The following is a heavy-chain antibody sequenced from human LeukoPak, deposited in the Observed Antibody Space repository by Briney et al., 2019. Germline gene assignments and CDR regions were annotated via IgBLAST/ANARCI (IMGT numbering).Heavy chain of an antibody. V-gene: IGHV4-31*03. CDR3: AKDLQVLGGSYLQPDPANLVSDYY. J-gene: IGHJ4*02. D-gene: IGHD1-26*01. Sequence: PSQTLSLTCTVSGGSISSGGYYWSWIRQHPGKGLEWIGYIYYSGSTYYNPSLKSRVTISVDTSKNQFSLKLSSVTAADTAVYYCAKDLQVLGGSYLQPDPANLVSDYYWGQGTLVTVSS. CDR2: IYYSGST. CDR1: GGSISSGGYY.